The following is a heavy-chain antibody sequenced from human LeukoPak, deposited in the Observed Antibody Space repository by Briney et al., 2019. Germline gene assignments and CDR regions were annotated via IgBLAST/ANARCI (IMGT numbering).Heavy chain of an antibody. V-gene: IGHV1-46*01. CDR1: GYTFTNYY. Sequence: GASVKVSCKASGYTFTNYYMHWVRLAPGQGLEWMGLINPTGTGTNYAQKFRGRVTLTRDTSTTTVYMELSSLRSEDTAVYYCAREESGGYFDYWGQGTPVTVSS. J-gene: IGHJ4*02. D-gene: IGHD2-8*02. CDR3: AREESGGYFDY. CDR2: INPTGTGT.